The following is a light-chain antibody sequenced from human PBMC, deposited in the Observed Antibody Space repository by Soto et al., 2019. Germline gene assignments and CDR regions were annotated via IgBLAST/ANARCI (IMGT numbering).Light chain of an antibody. J-gene: IGKJ1*01. CDR2: DAS. Sequence: DLQMTQSPSTLSESVGDRDTITCRASQSVSNWLAWYQQKRGKAPELLIYDASSLKSGVPSRFSGSGSGTEFTLTISSLQPDDFATYYCQQYNTYSAFGQGTKVDIK. CDR1: QSVSNW. CDR3: QQYNTYSA. V-gene: IGKV1-5*01.